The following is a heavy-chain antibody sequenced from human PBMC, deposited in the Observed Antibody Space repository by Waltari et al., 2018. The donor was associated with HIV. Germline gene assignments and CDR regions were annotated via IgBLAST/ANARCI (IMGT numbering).Heavy chain of an antibody. V-gene: IGHV3-15*01. CDR1: GFTFSNGW. J-gene: IGHJ3*01. CDR3: TTVAPRVPDAFDV. Sequence: EVQLVESGGGLVKPGGSLRLSCAASGFTFSNGWMSWVRQAPGKGLEWVGRIKSKTDGGTTDYAAPVKGRFTISRDDSKNTLYLQMNSLKTEDTAVYYCTTVAPRVPDAFDVWGQGAMVTVSS. CDR2: IKSKTDGGTT.